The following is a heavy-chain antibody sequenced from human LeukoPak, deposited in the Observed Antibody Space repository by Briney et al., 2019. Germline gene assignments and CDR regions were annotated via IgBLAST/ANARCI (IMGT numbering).Heavy chain of an antibody. V-gene: IGHV3-73*01. CDR2: IRREAHDYAT. CDR1: GFTFSDST. CDR3: TSEGTR. D-gene: IGHD3-10*01. Sequence: GGSLRLSCAASGFTFSDSTMHWVRQASGKGLDWVGRIRREAHDYATAYATSVQGRFTISRDDSKNRAFLQMNSLKPEDTAVYYCTSEGTRWGQGTLVTVSS. J-gene: IGHJ4*02.